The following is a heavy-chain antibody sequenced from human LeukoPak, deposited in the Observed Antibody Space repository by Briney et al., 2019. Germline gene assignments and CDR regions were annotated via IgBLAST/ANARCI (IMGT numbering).Heavy chain of an antibody. J-gene: IGHJ4*02. CDR2: INQDGSEK. CDR3: ASAAGWESAY. CDR1: GSTSSRYY. D-gene: IGHD1-26*01. V-gene: IGHV3-7*01. Sequence: GGSLRLSCAASGSTSSRYYMSWVRQTPEKGLEWVANINQDGSEKNYVDSVKGRFTISRDNTKNSLYLQVNSLRAEDTAVYYCASAAGWESAYWGQGTLVTVSS.